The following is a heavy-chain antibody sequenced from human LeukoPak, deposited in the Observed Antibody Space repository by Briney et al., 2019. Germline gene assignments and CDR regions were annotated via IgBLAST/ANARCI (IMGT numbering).Heavy chain of an antibody. D-gene: IGHD6-19*01. CDR2: ISAYNGNT. V-gene: IGHV1-18*01. CDR1: GYTFTSYG. J-gene: IGHJ4*02. Sequence: ASVKVSCKASGYTFTSYGISWVRQAPGQGLEWMGWISAYNGNTNYAQKLQGRVTMTRDTSISTAYMELSRLRSDDTAVYYCARDSGSGWYFDYWGQGTLVTVSS. CDR3: ARDSGSGWYFDY.